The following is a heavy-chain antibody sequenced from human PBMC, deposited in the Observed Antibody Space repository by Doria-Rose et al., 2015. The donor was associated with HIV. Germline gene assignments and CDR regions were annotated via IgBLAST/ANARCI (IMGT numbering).Heavy chain of an antibody. CDR2: MYPNSGST. J-gene: IGHJ3*02. Sequence: QVQLVQSRAEVKKPGASVKVSCKASGYTFTSHDINWVRQAPGQGLEWMGWMYPNSGSTDYAQKFQGRVSMTRNTSISTAYMELSSLRSQDTAVYYCATRWYYDFWSGYYIDAFDIWGQGTKVTVSS. D-gene: IGHD3-3*01. CDR1: GYTFTSHD. CDR3: ATRWYYDFWSGYYIDAFDI. V-gene: IGHV1-8*01.